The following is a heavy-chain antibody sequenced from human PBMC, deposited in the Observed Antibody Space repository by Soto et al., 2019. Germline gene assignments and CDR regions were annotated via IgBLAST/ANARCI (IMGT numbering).Heavy chain of an antibody. D-gene: IGHD1-1*01. Sequence: EVQVLESGGGLVQPGGSLRLSCAASGFTFSSYAMNWVRQAPGKGLEWVSGISGSGTRTYYVDSVRGRFTISRDNSKNTVYLQMNSLRAEDTAAFYCARGRLNNHETVYYFDYWGQGALVTVSS. CDR2: ISGSGTRT. J-gene: IGHJ4*02. CDR1: GFTFSSYA. V-gene: IGHV3-23*01. CDR3: ARGRLNNHETVYYFDY.